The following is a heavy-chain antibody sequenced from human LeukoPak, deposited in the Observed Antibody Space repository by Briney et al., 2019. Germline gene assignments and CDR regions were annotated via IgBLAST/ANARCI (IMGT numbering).Heavy chain of an antibody. J-gene: IGHJ3*02. CDR2: ISGGSSTT. D-gene: IGHD3-3*01. CDR1: GFTFSSYA. V-gene: IGHV3-23*01. Sequence: GGSLRLSCAASGFTFSSYAMSWVRQAPGKGLQWVSAISGGSSTTYYADSVKGRFTISRDNSKNTLYLQMSSLRSEDTAVYYCAAITYYDFWSGPFAFDIWGQGTMVTVSS. CDR3: AAITYYDFWSGPFAFDI.